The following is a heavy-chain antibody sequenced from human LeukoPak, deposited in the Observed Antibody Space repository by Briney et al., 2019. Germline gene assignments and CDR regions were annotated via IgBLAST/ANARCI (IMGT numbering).Heavy chain of an antibody. V-gene: IGHV4-59*08. CDR1: GGSISSYY. CDR3: ASGSSACSYGLFDY. Sequence: PSETLSLTCTVSGGSISSYYWSWIRQPPGKGLEWIGYIYYSGSTNYNPSLRSRVTISVDTSKNQFSLKLSSVTAADTAVYYCASGSSACSYGLFDYWGQGTLVTVSS. D-gene: IGHD5-18*01. J-gene: IGHJ4*02. CDR2: IYYSGST.